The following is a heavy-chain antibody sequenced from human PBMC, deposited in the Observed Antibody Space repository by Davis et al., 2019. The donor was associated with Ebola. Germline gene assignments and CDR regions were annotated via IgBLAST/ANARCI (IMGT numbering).Heavy chain of an antibody. J-gene: IGHJ3*02. D-gene: IGHD3-22*01. V-gene: IGHV4-61*01. Sequence: PGGSLRLSCTVSGGSVSSGSYYWSWIRQPPGKGLEWIGYIYYSGSTNYNPSLKSRVTISVDTSKNQFSLKLSSVTAADTAVYYCARDSSGYYPYAFDIWGQGTMVTVSS. CDR2: IYYSGST. CDR3: ARDSSGYYPYAFDI. CDR1: GGSVSSGSYY.